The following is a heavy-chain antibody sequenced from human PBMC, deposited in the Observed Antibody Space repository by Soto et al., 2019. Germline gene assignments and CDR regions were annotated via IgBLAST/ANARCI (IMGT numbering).Heavy chain of an antibody. Sequence: SETLSLTCTVSGGSISSGDYYWSWIRQPPGKGLEWIGCIYYSGSTYYNPSLKSRVTISLDTSKNQFSLELSSVTAADTAVYFCARDIYDTSGNSEFYFDYWGQGTLVTVSS. CDR2: IYYSGST. V-gene: IGHV4-30-4*01. CDR3: ARDIYDTSGNSEFYFDY. D-gene: IGHD3-22*01. CDR1: GGSISSGDYY. J-gene: IGHJ4*02.